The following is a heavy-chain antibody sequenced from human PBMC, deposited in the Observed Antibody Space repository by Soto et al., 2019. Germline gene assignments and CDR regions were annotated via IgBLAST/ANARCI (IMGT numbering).Heavy chain of an antibody. V-gene: IGHV3-30*18. D-gene: IGHD1-1*01. CDR2: ISYDGSNK. J-gene: IGHJ6*02. Sequence: PGGSLRLSCAASGFTFSSYGMHWVRQSPGKGLEWVAVISYDGSNKYYADSVKGRFTISRDNSKNTLYLQMNSLRAEDTAVYYCAKDGKIFWTYYYYGMDVWGQGTTVTVSS. CDR1: GFTFSSYG. CDR3: AKDGKIFWTYYYYGMDV.